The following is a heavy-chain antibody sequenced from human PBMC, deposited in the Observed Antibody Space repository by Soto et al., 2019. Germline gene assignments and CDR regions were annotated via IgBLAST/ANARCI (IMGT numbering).Heavy chain of an antibody. CDR3: ARAHTAMAHFDY. V-gene: IGHV1-3*01. CDR2: INAGNGNT. J-gene: IGHJ4*02. Sequence: ASVKVSCKASGYTFTSYAMHWVRQAPGQRLEWMGWINAGNGNTKYSQKFQGRVTITRDTSASTAYMELSSLRPEDTAVYYCARAHTAMAHFDYWGQGTLVTVSS. CDR1: GYTFTSYA. D-gene: IGHD5-18*01.